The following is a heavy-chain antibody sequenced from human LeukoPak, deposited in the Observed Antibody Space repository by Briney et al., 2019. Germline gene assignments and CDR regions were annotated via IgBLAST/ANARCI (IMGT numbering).Heavy chain of an antibody. CDR1: GFTFSTYA. J-gene: IGHJ4*02. V-gene: IGHV3-23*01. D-gene: IGHD2-15*01. CDR3: AKASVGHCSGAFCYHFDS. CDR2: ISGDNAGT. Sequence: TGGSLRLSCAASGFTFSTYAMSWVRQTPGKGLEWVAAISGDNAGTTSVRGRFSISRDNSKNTLHLQMNGLKAEDAAIYYCAKASVGHCSGAFCYHFDSWGQGTLVTVSS.